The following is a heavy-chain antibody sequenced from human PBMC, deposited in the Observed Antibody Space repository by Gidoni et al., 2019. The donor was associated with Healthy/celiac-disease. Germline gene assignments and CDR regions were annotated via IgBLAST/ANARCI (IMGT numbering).Heavy chain of an antibody. Sequence: EVQLVESGGGLVQPGGSLRLSCAASGFTLSSYSMNWVRQAPGKGLEWGSYISSSSSTIYYADSVKGRFTISRDNAKNSLYLQMNSLRDEDTAVYYCARELGYYGSGSYSSFDYWGQGTLVTVSS. J-gene: IGHJ4*02. CDR1: GFTLSSYS. V-gene: IGHV3-48*02. D-gene: IGHD3-10*01. CDR2: ISSSSSTI. CDR3: ARELGYYGSGSYSSFDY.